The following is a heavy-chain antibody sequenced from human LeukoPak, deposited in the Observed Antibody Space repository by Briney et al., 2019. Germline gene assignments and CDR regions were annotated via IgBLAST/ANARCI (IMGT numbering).Heavy chain of an antibody. CDR1: GFTFSSYW. V-gene: IGHV3-7*01. CDR3: AREEKNLYGLLPNWFDP. J-gene: IGHJ5*02. Sequence: PGGSLRLSCAASGFTFSSYWMSWVRQAPGKGLEWVANIKQDGSEKYYVDSVKGRFTISRDNAKKSLYLQMNSLRAEDTAVYYCAREEKNLYGLLPNWFDPWGQGTLVTVSS. CDR2: IKQDGSEK. D-gene: IGHD3-10*01.